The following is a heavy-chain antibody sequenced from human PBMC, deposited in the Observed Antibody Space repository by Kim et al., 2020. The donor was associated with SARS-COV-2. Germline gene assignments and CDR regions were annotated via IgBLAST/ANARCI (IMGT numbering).Heavy chain of an antibody. CDR1: GGSFSGYY. CDR2: INHSGST. Sequence: SETLSLTCAVYGGSFSGYYWSWIRQPPGKGLEWIGEINHSGSTNYNPSLKSRVTISVDTSKNQFSLKLSSVTAADTAVYYCARSWRVRGKEFGVVIRFD. CDR3: ARSWRVRGKEFGVVIRFD. V-gene: IGHV4-34*01. D-gene: IGHD3-3*01. J-gene: IGHJ4*01.